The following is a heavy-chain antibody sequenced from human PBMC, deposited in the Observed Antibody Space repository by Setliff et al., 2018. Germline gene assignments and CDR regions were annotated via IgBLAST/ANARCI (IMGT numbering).Heavy chain of an antibody. CDR1: TNTFNNYW. CDR2: IFPVDSDT. CDR3: ARRGWGSSSGDCYPPKGCYYYYMDV. Sequence: GESLKISCKGSTNTFNNYWIGWVRQMPGKGLEWMGLIFPVDSDTRYSPSFRGQVTFSVDKSITTAYLQWSSLKASDTAIYYCARRGWGSSSGDCYPPKGCYYYYMDVWGKGTTVTVSS. D-gene: IGHD2-21*02. V-gene: IGHV5-51*01. J-gene: IGHJ6*03.